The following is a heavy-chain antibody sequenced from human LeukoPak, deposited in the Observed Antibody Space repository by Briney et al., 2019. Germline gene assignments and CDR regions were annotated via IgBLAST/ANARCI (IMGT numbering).Heavy chain of an antibody. D-gene: IGHD5-18*01. CDR2: INPSSGGT. Sequence: ASVKVSCKASGYTFTDYYMHWVRQAPGQGLEWIGWINPSSGGTNYAQKFQGRVTMTRDTSISTAYMDLSSLRSDDTAVYYCARGKGYSYGFPFDLWGRGTLVTVSS. V-gene: IGHV1-2*02. CDR1: GYTFTDYY. J-gene: IGHJ2*01. CDR3: ARGKGYSYGFPFDL.